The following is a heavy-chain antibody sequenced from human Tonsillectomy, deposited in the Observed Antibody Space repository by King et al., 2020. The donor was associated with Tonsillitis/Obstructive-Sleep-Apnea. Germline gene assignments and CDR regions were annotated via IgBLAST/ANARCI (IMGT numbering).Heavy chain of an antibody. CDR3: ARDRTSGWSRLDAFNI. V-gene: IGHV7-4-1*02. J-gene: IGHJ3*02. CDR2: INTNTGNP. Sequence: VQMVESGSELKKPGASVKVSCKASGYTFTSYAINWVRQAPGQGLEWMGWINTNTGNPTYAQGFTGRFVFSLDTSVSTAYLQISSLKAEDTAVYYCARDRTSGWSRLDAFNIWGQGTMVTVSS. CDR1: GYTFTSYA. D-gene: IGHD6-19*01.